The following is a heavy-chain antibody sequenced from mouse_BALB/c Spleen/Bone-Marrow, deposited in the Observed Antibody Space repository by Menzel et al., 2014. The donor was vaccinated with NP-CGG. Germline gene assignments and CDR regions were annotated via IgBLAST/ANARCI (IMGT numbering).Heavy chain of an antibody. J-gene: IGHJ3*01. V-gene: IGHV4-1*02. CDR3: TRLHYYGYSAY. CDR2: INQDSSTI. Sequence: VQLQQSGGGLVQPGGSLKLSCAASGFDFSRFWMSWVRQAPGKGLEWIGEINQDSSTINYTPSLKDKFIISRVNAKNTLYLQKSKVRSEDTALYYCTRLHYYGYSAYWVQGTLVTIST. D-gene: IGHD1-2*01. CDR1: GFDFSRFW.